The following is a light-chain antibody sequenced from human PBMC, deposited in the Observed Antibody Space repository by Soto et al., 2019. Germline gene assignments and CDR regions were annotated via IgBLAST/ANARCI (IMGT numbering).Light chain of an antibody. Sequence: QSALTQPASVSGSPGQSITISCTGTTSDVGSHNFVSWYQQLPGKAPKLLIYEVTNRPSGTSNRFSGSKSGNTASLTISGPQAEDEADYYCSSFTNSILVFGGGTQLTVL. CDR3: SSFTNSILV. J-gene: IGLJ7*01. CDR1: TSDVGSHNF. V-gene: IGLV2-14*01. CDR2: EVT.